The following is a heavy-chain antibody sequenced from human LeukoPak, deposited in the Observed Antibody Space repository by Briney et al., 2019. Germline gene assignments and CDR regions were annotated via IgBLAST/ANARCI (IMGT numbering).Heavy chain of an antibody. CDR2: IHSSGST. J-gene: IGHJ4*02. CDR1: GDSISYFY. Sequence: SETLSLTCSVSGDSISYFYWSWIRQAAGKGLEWIGRIHSSGSTDYNASLKSRVTMSVDTSKNQLSLKVISVTAADTAVYYCARERTTVATGSGGFDYWGQGTLVTVSS. V-gene: IGHV4-4*07. CDR3: ARERTTVATGSGGFDY. D-gene: IGHD4-23*01.